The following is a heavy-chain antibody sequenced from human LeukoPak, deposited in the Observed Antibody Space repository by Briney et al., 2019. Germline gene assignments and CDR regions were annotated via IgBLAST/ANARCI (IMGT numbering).Heavy chain of an antibody. CDR2: VYYSGDT. Sequence: SETLSLTCTVSGDSISSSGSFYWGWIRQPPGKGLEWIGSVYYSGDTYYNPSLKSRVTMSVDTSKNQFSLKLSSVTAADTAVYYCARDYGDRYYFDYWGQGTLVTVSS. D-gene: IGHD4-17*01. CDR3: ARDYGDRYYFDY. J-gene: IGHJ4*02. V-gene: IGHV4-39*07. CDR1: GDSISSSGSFY.